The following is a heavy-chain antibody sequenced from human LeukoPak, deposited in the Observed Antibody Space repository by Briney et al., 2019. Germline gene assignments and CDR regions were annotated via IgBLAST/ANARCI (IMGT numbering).Heavy chain of an antibody. Sequence: ASVKVSRKASGYTFTGYYMHWVRQAPGQGLEWMGWINPNSGGTNYAQKFQGRVTMTRDTSISTAYMELSRLRSDDTAVYYCARGGALQYQSSGYDLFFDYWGQGTLVTVSS. CDR2: INPNSGGT. J-gene: IGHJ4*02. D-gene: IGHD5-12*01. CDR3: ARGGALQYQSSGYDLFFDY. CDR1: GYTFTGYY. V-gene: IGHV1-2*02.